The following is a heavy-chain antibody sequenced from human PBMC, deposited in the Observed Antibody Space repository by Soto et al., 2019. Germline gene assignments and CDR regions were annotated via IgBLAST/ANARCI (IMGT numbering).Heavy chain of an antibody. J-gene: IGHJ4*02. CDR3: ASEQLAVLRGVLDY. V-gene: IGHV3-30-3*01. D-gene: IGHD1-1*01. Sequence: GGSLRLSCAASGFTFNSYAMHWVRQAPGRGLEWVAVISYDGSNKYYADSVKGRFTISRDNPKNTLYLQMNSLRAEDTAVYYCASEQLAVLRGVLDYWGQGTLVTVSS. CDR2: ISYDGSNK. CDR1: GFTFNSYA.